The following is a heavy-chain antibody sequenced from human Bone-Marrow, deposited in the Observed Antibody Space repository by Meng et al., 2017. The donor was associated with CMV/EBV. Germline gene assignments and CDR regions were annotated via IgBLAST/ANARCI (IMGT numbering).Heavy chain of an antibody. V-gene: IGHV4-34*01. Sequence: SETLSLTCAVYGGSFSGYYWSWIRQPPGKGLEWIGEINHSGSTNYNPSLKSRVTISVDTSKHQFSLKLSSVTAADTAVYYCARGGGAYPYYYYGMDLWGQGTTVTVSS. CDR3: ARGGGAYPYYYYGMDL. J-gene: IGHJ6*02. D-gene: IGHD3-16*01. CDR1: GGSFSGYY. CDR2: INHSGST.